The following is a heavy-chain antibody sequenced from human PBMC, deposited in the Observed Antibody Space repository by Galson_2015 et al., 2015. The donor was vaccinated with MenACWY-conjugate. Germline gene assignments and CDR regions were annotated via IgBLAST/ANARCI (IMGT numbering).Heavy chain of an antibody. CDR3: AHSPYCSTTSCYAARAFDV. CDR1: GFSLSTYEMC. J-gene: IGHJ3*01. D-gene: IGHD2-2*01. CDR2: IYWDDDK. V-gene: IGHV2-5*08. Sequence: PALVKPTQTLTLTCTFSGFSLSTYEMCIYWVRQPPGKALEWLSLIYWDDDKRYSPSLKSRLTITKDTSKNQVVLSMTNMGPVDTATYYCAHSPYCSTTSCYAARAFDVWGQGTVVTVSS.